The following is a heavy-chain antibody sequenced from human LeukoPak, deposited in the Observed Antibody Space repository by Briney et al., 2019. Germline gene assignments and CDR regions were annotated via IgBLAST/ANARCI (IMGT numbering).Heavy chain of an antibody. CDR3: ARLVAARPTNWFDP. CDR1: GGSFRSYY. CDR2: IYYSGST. J-gene: IGHJ5*02. V-gene: IGHV4-59*01. Sequence: SETLSLPCTVSGGSFRSYYWSWIRQPPGKGLEWFGYIYYSGSTNYNPSLKSRVTLSVDTSKHQFSVELSSVTAADTAVYYCARLVAARPTNWFDPWGQGTLVTVSS. D-gene: IGHD6-6*01.